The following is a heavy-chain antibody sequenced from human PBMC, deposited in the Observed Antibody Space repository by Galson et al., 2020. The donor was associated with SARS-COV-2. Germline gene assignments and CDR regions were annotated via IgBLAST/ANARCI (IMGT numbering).Heavy chain of an antibody. V-gene: IGHV1-18*04. J-gene: IGHJ6*02. CDR1: GYTFTSYG. Sequence: ASVKVSCKASGYTFTSYGISWVRQAPGQGLEWMGWISAYNGNTNYAQKLQGRVTMTTDTSTSTAYMELRSLRSDDTAVYYCAVGFRRGTGVDNYYYYGMDVWGQGTTVTVSS. D-gene: IGHD1-1*01. CDR3: AVGFRRGTGVDNYYYYGMDV. CDR2: ISAYNGNT.